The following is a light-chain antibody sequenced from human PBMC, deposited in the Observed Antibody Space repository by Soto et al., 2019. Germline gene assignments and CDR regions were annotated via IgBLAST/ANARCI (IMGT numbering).Light chain of an antibody. CDR2: AAS. J-gene: IGKJ1*01. Sequence: DIQMTQSPSSLSASLGDRITITCQASQDITNYLNWYQQKPGKAPNLLIYAASNLETGVPSRFSGSGSGTDFTLTISSLQPEDFATYFCLQHHSHPPTFGQGT. V-gene: IGKV1-33*01. CDR1: QDITNY. CDR3: LQHHSHPPT.